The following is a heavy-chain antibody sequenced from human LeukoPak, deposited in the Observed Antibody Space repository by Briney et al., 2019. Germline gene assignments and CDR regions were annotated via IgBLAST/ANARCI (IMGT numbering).Heavy chain of an antibody. D-gene: IGHD3-22*01. Sequence: GASVKVSCKASGYTFTGYYMHWVRQAPGQGLEWMGWINPNSGGTNYAQKFQGRVTMTRDTSISTAYMELSRLRSDDTAVYYCARVDGYYDRSGYYYFLDYWRQGTLATVSS. CDR1: GYTFTGYY. CDR2: INPNSGGT. CDR3: ARVDGYYDRSGYYYFLDY. V-gene: IGHV1-2*02. J-gene: IGHJ4*02.